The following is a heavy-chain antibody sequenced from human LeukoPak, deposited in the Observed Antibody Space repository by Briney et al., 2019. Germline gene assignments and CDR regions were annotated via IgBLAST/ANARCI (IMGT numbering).Heavy chain of an antibody. CDR2: INPNSGGT. D-gene: IGHD3-10*01. J-gene: IGHJ4*02. CDR3: ARDHRWFGEFVFDY. Sequence: ASVKVSCKASGYTFTGYYMHWVRQAPGQGLEWMGWINPNSGGTNYAQKFQGRATMTRDTSISTAYMELSRLRSDDTAVYYCARDHRWFGEFVFDYWGQGTLVTVSS. CDR1: GYTFTGYY. V-gene: IGHV1-2*02.